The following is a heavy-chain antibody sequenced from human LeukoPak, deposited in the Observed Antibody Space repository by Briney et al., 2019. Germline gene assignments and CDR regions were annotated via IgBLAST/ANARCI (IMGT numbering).Heavy chain of an antibody. CDR2: INPNSGGT. D-gene: IGHD6-13*01. V-gene: IGHV1-2*02. J-gene: IGHJ4*02. CDR1: GYTFTGYY. Sequence: ASVKVSCKASGYTFTGYYMHRVRQAPGQGLEWIGWINPNSGGTNYAQKFQGRVTMTRDTSISTAYMELSRLRSDDTAVYYCARDRSSSWYDVADYWGQGTLVTVSS. CDR3: ARDRSSSWYDVADY.